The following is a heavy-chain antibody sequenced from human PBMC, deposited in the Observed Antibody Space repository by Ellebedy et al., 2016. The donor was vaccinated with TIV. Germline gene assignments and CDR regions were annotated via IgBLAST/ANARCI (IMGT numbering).Heavy chain of an antibody. CDR1: GYTFTGYY. J-gene: IGHJ4*02. CDR2: INPSGGST. D-gene: IGHD3-22*01. V-gene: IGHV1-46*01. Sequence: AASVKVSCKASGYTFTGYYMHWVRQAPGQGLEWMGIINPSGGSTSYAQKFQGRVTMTRDTSTSTVYMELSSLRSEDTAVYYCARDRFPYYYDSSGYSYYFDYWGQGTLVTVSS. CDR3: ARDRFPYYYDSSGYSYYFDY.